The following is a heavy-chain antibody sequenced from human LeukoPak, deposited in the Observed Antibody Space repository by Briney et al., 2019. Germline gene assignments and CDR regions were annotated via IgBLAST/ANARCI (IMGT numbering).Heavy chain of an antibody. CDR3: ATRPSGDYPYFDF. D-gene: IGHD4-17*01. CDR1: GFTFSSYT. V-gene: IGHV3-23*01. J-gene: IGHJ4*02. Sequence: GGSLRLSCAASGFTFSSYTMSWVRQAPGKGLEWVSTITTSDGNTYYADSVKGRFTVSRDNSKNTLFLQMNSLRAEDTAVYYCATRPSGDYPYFDFWGQGTLVTVSS. CDR2: ITTSDGNT.